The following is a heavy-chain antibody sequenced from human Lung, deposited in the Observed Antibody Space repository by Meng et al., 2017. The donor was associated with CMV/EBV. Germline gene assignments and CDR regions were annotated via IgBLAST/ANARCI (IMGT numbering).Heavy chain of an antibody. CDR3: ARGSSSSWYEGSYYFDY. J-gene: IGHJ4*02. CDR1: GFTFSSYS. V-gene: IGHV3-21*01. D-gene: IGHD6-13*01. Sequence: GGSXRLXCAASGFTFSSYSMNWVRQAPGKGLEWVSSISSSSSYIYYADSVKGRFTISRDNAKNSLYLQMNSLRAEDTAVYYCARGSSSSWYEGSYYFDYWXQGTLVT. CDR2: ISSSSSYI.